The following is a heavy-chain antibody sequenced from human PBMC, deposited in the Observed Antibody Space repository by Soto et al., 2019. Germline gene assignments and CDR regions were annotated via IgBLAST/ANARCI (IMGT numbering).Heavy chain of an antibody. CDR1: GGSISSSNW. D-gene: IGHD6-13*01. CDR2: IYHSGST. Sequence: PSETLSLTCAVSGGSISSSNWWSWVRQPPGKGLEWIGEIYHSGSTNYNPSLKSRVTISVDKSKNQFSLKLSSVTAADTAVYYCARVRWYSSSLPTRWLDPWGQGTLVTVSS. CDR3: ARVRWYSSSLPTRWLDP. J-gene: IGHJ5*02. V-gene: IGHV4-4*02.